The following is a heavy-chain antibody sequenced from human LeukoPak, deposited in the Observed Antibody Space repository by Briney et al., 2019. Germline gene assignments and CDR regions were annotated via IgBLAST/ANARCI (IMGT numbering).Heavy chain of an antibody. CDR2: IYYTGST. J-gene: IGHJ4*02. Sequence: SETLSLTCTVSRGSVSSSTYYWSWVRQPPGKGLEWIASIYYTGSTYYNPSLKSRVTISLDMSKNEFFLAMTSVTAADTAVYFCTAEKNGSPHYWGQGTQVTVSS. CDR3: TAEKNGSPHY. V-gene: IGHV4-39*07. D-gene: IGHD2-8*01. CDR1: RGSVSSSTYY.